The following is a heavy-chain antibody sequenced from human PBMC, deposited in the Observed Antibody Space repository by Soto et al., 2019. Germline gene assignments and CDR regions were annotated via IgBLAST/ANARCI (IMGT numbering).Heavy chain of an antibody. J-gene: IGHJ5*02. CDR2: IYHSGST. CDR3: ARSAQLPRGYCSSTSCDKGYNWFDP. V-gene: IGHV4-30-2*01. Sequence: QLQLQESGSGLVKPSQTLSLTCAVSGGSISSGGYSWSWIRQPPGKGLEWIGYIYHSGSTYYNPSLKSRVTISVARSKNQFSLKLSSVTAADTAVYYCARSAQLPRGYCSSTSCDKGYNWFDPWGQGTLVTVSS. D-gene: IGHD2-2*02. CDR1: GGSISSGGYS.